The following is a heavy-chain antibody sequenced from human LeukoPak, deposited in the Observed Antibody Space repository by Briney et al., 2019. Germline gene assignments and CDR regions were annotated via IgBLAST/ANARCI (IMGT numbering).Heavy chain of an antibody. CDR2: INSDGSST. CDR1: GFTFSSYW. D-gene: IGHD3-3*01. V-gene: IGHV3-74*01. CDR3: ARANYDFWSGYYDAFDT. Sequence: GGSLRLSCAASGFTFSSYWMHWVRQAPGKGLVWVSRINSDGSSTIYADSVKGRFTISRANAKNTLYLKMNSLRAEDPAVYYCARANYDFWSGYYDAFDTWGQGTMVTVSS. J-gene: IGHJ3*02.